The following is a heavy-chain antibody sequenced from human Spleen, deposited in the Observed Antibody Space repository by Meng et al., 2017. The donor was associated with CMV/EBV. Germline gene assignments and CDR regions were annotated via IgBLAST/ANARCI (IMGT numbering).Heavy chain of an antibody. CDR1: GFTFDDYA. CDR2: ISWNSDNI. D-gene: IGHD1-1*01. V-gene: IGHV3-9*01. CDR3: ARERLDHYYYYSMDV. J-gene: IGHJ6*02. Sequence: SLKISCAASGFTFDDYAMHWVRQAPGKGLEWVSGISWNSDNIGYADSVKGRFTISRDNAKNSLYLQMNSLRAEDTAVYYCARERLDHYYYYSMDVWGQGTTVTVSS.